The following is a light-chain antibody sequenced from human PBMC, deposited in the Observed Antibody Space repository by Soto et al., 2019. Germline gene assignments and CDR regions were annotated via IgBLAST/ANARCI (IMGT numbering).Light chain of an antibody. V-gene: IGLV2-14*01. CDR2: DVN. J-gene: IGLJ2*01. CDR3: SSFARNRDVL. Sequence: QSVLTQPASMSGSPGQSITISCTGTSSDVGGYDYVSWYQQHPGKAPKLMIYDVNNRPSGVSNRFSGSKSGNTASLTISGRQAEDEADYYCSSFARNRDVLFGGGTKLTVL. CDR1: SSDVGGYDY.